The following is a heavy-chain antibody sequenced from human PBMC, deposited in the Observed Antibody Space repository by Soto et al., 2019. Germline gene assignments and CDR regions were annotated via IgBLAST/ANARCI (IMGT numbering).Heavy chain of an antibody. V-gene: IGHV4-59*01. CDR3: ARAPGYYYMDV. CDR1: GVSISNYY. Sequence: PSQTLSPTCAVSGVSISNYYWSWMRQSPGRGLEWIGYNHYSGGTNYNPSLKSRVTISVDTSKNQFLLKLTSVTAADTAVYYCARAPGYYYMDVWGKGTTVTVSS. CDR2: NHYSGGT. J-gene: IGHJ6*03.